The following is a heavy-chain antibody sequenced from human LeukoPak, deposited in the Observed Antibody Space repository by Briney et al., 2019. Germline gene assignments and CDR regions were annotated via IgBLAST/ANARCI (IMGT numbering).Heavy chain of an antibody. CDR3: AKEIWFGEWGYYMDV. CDR2: IRYDGSNK. V-gene: IGHV3-30*02. J-gene: IGHJ6*03. Sequence: GGTLRLSCAASGFTFSSYAMSWVRQAPGKGPEWVAFIRYDGSNKYYADSVKGRFTISRDNSKNTLYLQMNSLRAEDTAVYYCAKEIWFGEWGYYMDVWGKGTTVTISS. D-gene: IGHD3-10*01. CDR1: GFTFSSYA.